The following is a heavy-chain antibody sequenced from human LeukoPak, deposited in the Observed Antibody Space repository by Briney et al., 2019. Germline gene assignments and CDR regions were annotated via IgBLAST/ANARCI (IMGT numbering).Heavy chain of an antibody. CDR2: IIPIFGTP. Sequence: SVKVSCKATGGTFSTNAISWVRQAPGQGLEWMGGIIPIFGTPNYAHNFEDRVTFTADRSTSTAYMELSALRFEDTAVYYCTNRGGRGIGVGMLGSYDVWGQGTLVTVSS. CDR1: GGTFSTNA. D-gene: IGHD6-19*01. V-gene: IGHV1-69*06. J-gene: IGHJ4*02. CDR3: TNRGGRGIGVGMLGSYDV.